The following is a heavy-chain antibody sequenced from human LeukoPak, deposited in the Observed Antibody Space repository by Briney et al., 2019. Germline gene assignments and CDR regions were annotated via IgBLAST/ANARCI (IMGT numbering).Heavy chain of an antibody. CDR2: IIPIFGTA. D-gene: IGHD1-26*01. CDR1: GGTFSSYA. CDR3: ARDRDSGSYARGY. J-gene: IGHJ4*02. V-gene: IGHV1-69*05. Sequence: RVASVKVSCKASGGTFSSYAISWVRQAPGQGLEWMGGIIPIFGTANYAQKFQGRVTITTDESTSTAYMQLSSLSSADTAVYYCARDRDSGSYARGYWGQATLVTVSS.